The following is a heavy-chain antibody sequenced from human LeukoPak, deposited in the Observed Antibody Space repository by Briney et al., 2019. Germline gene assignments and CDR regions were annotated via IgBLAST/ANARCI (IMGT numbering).Heavy chain of an antibody. CDR2: ISWNSGTI. CDR1: GFTFDDYA. Sequence: GGSLRLSCAASGFTFDDYAMHWVRQPPGKGLEWVSGISWNSGTIGYADSVKGRFTISRDNAKNTLYLQMNSLRAEDTAVYYCAKDYPVPAFYDFWSGNDAFDIWGQGTMVTVSS. J-gene: IGHJ3*02. V-gene: IGHV3-9*01. D-gene: IGHD3-3*01. CDR3: AKDYPVPAFYDFWSGNDAFDI.